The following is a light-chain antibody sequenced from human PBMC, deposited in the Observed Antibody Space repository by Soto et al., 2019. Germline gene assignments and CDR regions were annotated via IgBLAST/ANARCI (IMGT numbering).Light chain of an antibody. V-gene: IGKV3-11*01. CDR1: QSVSSY. J-gene: IGKJ1*01. CDR2: DVS. Sequence: VLTQSRFTLSLSPGGRPTLPCRASQSVSSYLAWYQKKPGQAPRLLIYDVSNRATGIPARFSGSGSGTDFTLTISSMQPDDFATYYCQQYNSYSFGQGTKVDIK. CDR3: QQYNSYS.